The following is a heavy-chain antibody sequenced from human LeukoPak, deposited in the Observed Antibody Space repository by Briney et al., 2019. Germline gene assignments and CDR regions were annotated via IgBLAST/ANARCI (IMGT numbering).Heavy chain of an antibody. D-gene: IGHD1-26*01. CDR1: GGSFGGYY. CDR2: INHSGST. J-gene: IGHJ4*02. Sequence: SETLSLTCAVYGGSFGGYYWSWIRQPPGKGLEWIGEINHSGSTNYNPSLKSRVTISVDTSKNQFSLKLSSVTAADTAVYYCARGSSGSPSVYYFDYWGQGTLVTVSS. V-gene: IGHV4-34*01. CDR3: ARGSSGSPSVYYFDY.